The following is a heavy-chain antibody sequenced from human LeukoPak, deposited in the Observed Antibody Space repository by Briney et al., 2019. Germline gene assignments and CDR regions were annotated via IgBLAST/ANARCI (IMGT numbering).Heavy chain of an antibody. CDR3: ARDHVKGSGSYYLPN. D-gene: IGHD3-10*01. J-gene: IGHJ4*02. V-gene: IGHV1-69*13. CDR1: GGTFSSYA. Sequence: SVKVSCKASGGTFSSYAISWVRQAPGQGLEWMGGIIPIFGTANYAQKFQGRVTITADESTSTAYMELSSLRSEDTAVYYCARDHVKGSGSYYLPNWGQRTLVTLSS. CDR2: IIPIFGTA.